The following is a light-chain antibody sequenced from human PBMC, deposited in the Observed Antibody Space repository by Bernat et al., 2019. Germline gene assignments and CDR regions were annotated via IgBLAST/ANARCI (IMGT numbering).Light chain of an antibody. Sequence: EIVMTQSPATLSVSPGERVTLSCRASQSVSSNLVWYQQKPGQAPRLLIYGASTRATGIPARFSGSGSGTEFTLTISSLQSVDFAVYYCQQYNNWLSISFGQGTRLEIK. CDR2: GAS. J-gene: IGKJ5*01. V-gene: IGKV3-15*01. CDR1: QSVSSN. CDR3: QQYNNWLSIS.